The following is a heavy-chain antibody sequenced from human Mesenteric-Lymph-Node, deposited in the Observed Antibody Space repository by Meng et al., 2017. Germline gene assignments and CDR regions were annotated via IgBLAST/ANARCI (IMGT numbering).Heavy chain of an antibody. D-gene: IGHD3-10*01. J-gene: IGHJ4*02. CDR3: ARLWFGERPPDY. CDR2: IYYSGRT. V-gene: IGHV4-39*01. Sequence: QVQLQESGPGLGKPSQTLALTGTVSGGSISSSTYYWGWFRQPPGKGLEGFGSIYYSGRTYYNPSLKSRVTMSVDTSKNQFSLKLSSVTAADTAVYYCARLWFGERPPDYWGQGTLVTVSS. CDR1: GGSISSSTYY.